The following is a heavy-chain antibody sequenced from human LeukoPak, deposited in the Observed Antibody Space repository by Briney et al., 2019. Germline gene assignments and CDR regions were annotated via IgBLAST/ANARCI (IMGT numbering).Heavy chain of an antibody. CDR3: ATEGMVRGVIGSGWFDP. V-gene: IGHV1-24*01. CDR1: GYTLTELS. D-gene: IGHD3-10*01. CDR2: FDPEDGET. J-gene: IGHJ5*02. Sequence: REASVKVSCKVSGYTLTELSMHWVRQAPGKGLEWMGGFDPEDGETIYAQKFQGRVTMTEDTSTDTAYMELSSLRSEDTAVYYCATEGMVRGVIGSGWFDPWGQGTLVTVSS.